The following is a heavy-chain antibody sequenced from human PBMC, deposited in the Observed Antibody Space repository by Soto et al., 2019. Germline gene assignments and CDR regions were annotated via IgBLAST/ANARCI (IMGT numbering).Heavy chain of an antibody. J-gene: IGHJ6*02. CDR1: GYTFTDYY. CDR3: AKDPNVVVVPAATGGMDV. D-gene: IGHD2-2*01. Sequence: ASVKVSCKASGYTFTDYYTHWVRQAPGQGLEWMGWINPKSGGTNYAQNFQGRVTMTRVTSIGTAYMELSSLRSDDTALYYCAKDPNVVVVPAATGGMDVWGQGTTVTVSS. CDR2: INPKSGGT. V-gene: IGHV1-2*02.